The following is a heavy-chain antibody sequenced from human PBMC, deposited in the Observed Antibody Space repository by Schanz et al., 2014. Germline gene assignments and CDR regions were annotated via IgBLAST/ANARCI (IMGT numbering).Heavy chain of an antibody. J-gene: IGHJ3*02. D-gene: IGHD5-12*01. CDR2: INAGTGNT. V-gene: IGHV1-3*01. CDR3: ARGGGPEDVFDI. CDR1: GGTFNSYT. Sequence: QGQLVQSGAEVKKPGSSVKVSCKASGGTFNSYTISWVRQAPGQGLEWMGWINAGTGNTEYSQKFQGRVTITRDTLASTAYMEVSSLRSEDTAVYYCARGGGPEDVFDIWGQGTILTVSS.